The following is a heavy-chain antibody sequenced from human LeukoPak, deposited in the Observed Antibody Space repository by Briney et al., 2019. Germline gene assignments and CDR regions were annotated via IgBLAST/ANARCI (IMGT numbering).Heavy chain of an antibody. CDR3: ARLGWELWGHYYYYYGMDV. D-gene: IGHD1-26*01. Sequence: PSQTLSLTCTVSGGSISSGSYYWSWIRQPAGKGLEWIGRIYTSGSTNYNPSRKSRVTISVDTSKNQFSLKLSSVTAADTAVYYCARLGWELWGHYYYYYGMDVWGQGTTVTVSS. CDR2: IYTSGST. J-gene: IGHJ6*02. CDR1: GGSISSGSYY. V-gene: IGHV4-61*02.